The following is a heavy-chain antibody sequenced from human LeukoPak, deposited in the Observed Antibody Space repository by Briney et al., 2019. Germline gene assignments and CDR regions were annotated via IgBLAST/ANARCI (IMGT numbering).Heavy chain of an antibody. D-gene: IGHD4-17*01. J-gene: IGHJ4*02. Sequence: ASVKVSCKTSGYTFTNYGISWVRQAPGLGLEWMGWISAYNGNTNYAQKVQGRVTMTTDTSTSTAYMELRGLRSDDTAVYYCAREEGLAPATIDYWGQGTLVTVSS. CDR2: ISAYNGNT. V-gene: IGHV1-18*01. CDR1: GYTFTNYG. CDR3: AREEGLAPATIDY.